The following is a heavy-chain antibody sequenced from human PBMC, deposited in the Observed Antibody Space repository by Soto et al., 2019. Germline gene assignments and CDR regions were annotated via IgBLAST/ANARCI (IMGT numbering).Heavy chain of an antibody. CDR2: ISYDGSNK. CDR3: ARDHPYLTKVTTGAIDY. V-gene: IGHV3-30-3*01. J-gene: IGHJ4*02. D-gene: IGHD4-4*01. CDR1: GFTFSSYA. Sequence: GGSLRLSCAASGFTFSSYALHWVRQAPGKGLEWVAVISYDGSNKYYADSVKGRFTISRDNSKNTLYLQMNSLRAEDTAVYYCARDHPYLTKVTTGAIDYWGQGTLVTVAS.